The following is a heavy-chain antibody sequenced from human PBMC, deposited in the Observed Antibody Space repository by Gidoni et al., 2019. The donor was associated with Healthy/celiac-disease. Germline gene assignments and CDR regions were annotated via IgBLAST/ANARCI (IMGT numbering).Heavy chain of an antibody. CDR3: AKEIVGRLYGSYFDY. CDR2: SSGSGGST. V-gene: IGHV3-23*01. J-gene: IGHJ4*02. CDR1: GFTFSSYA. D-gene: IGHD1-26*01. Sequence: EVPLLESGGGLVQPGGSLRLSCAASGFTFSSYAMSWVRQAPGKGLEWVSASSGSGGSTYYAEYVKGRLTISRDKSKNTLDLKMNSLRAEDTAVYYCAKEIVGRLYGSYFDYWGQGTLVTVSS.